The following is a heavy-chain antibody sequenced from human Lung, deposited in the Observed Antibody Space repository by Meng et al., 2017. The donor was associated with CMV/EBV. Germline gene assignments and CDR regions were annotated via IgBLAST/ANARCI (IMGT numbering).Heavy chain of an antibody. CDR2: IWYDGSEK. CDR3: AKGAGSVGSIHFDY. V-gene: IGHV3-33*06. CDR1: GFIFSSYG. J-gene: IGHJ4*02. D-gene: IGHD1-26*01. Sequence: GGSLRLXCAASGFIFSSYGMHWVRQAPGKGLEWVAVIWYDGSEKYYADSVKGRFIISRDNSRNMLYLQMSSLRAEDTAVYYCAKGAGSVGSIHFDYWGQGTXVTVSS.